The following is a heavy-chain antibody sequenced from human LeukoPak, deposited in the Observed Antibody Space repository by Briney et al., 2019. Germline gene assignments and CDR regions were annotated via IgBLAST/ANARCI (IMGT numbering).Heavy chain of an antibody. D-gene: IGHD3-10*01. CDR3: ARDFLTMVRGVIPFDY. Sequence: ASVKVSCKTSGYTFTSYDINWVRQAIGQGLEWMGYMSPNSGNTGYAQKFQGRVTMTRNTSINTAYMELSSLRSEDTAVYYCARDFLTMVRGVIPFDYWGQGTLVTVSS. CDR1: GYTFTSYD. V-gene: IGHV1-8*01. J-gene: IGHJ4*02. CDR2: MSPNSGNT.